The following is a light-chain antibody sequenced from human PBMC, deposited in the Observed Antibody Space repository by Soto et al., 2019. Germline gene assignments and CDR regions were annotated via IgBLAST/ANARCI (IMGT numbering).Light chain of an antibody. CDR3: CSYAGSYTFAV. CDR2: DVS. J-gene: IGLJ2*01. Sequence: QYALTQPRSVSGSPGQSVTISCTGTSSDVGGYNYVSWYQQHPGKAPKLMIYDVSKRPSGVPDRFSGSKSGNTASLTISGLQAEDEADYYCCSYAGSYTFAVFGGGTQLTVL. CDR1: SSDVGGYNY. V-gene: IGLV2-11*01.